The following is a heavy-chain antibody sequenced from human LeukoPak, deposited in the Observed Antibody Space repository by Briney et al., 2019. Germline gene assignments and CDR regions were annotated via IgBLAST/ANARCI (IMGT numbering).Heavy chain of an antibody. CDR1: GFTFHSYT. Sequence: GGSLRLSCAVSGFTFHSYTVNWVRQAPGKGLEWLSFIDGSGTIPYYADSVRGRFTISINDAETSLYLHMTSLRAEDTAVYYCVRDYNWAFDVWGQGTMVAVSS. CDR2: IDGSGTIP. D-gene: IGHD1-20*01. J-gene: IGHJ3*01. V-gene: IGHV3-48*01. CDR3: VRDYNWAFDV.